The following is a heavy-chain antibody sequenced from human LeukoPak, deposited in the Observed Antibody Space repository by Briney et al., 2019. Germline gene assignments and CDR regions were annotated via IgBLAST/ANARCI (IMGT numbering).Heavy chain of an antibody. J-gene: IGHJ4*02. CDR2: IIPIFGTA. V-gene: IGHV1-69*13. Sequence: ASVKVSCKASGGTFSSYAISWVRQAPGQGLEWMGGIIPIFGTANYAQKFQGRVTITADESTSTAYMELRSLRSDDTAVYYCARGAAAGDFDYWGQGTLVTVSS. CDR1: GGTFSSYA. CDR3: ARGAAAGDFDY. D-gene: IGHD6-13*01.